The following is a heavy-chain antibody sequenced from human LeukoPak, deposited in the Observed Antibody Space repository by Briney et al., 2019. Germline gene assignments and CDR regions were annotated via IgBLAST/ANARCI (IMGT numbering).Heavy chain of an antibody. J-gene: IGHJ4*02. CDR1: GFTFGDYA. D-gene: IGHD3-10*01. V-gene: IGHV3-49*04. Sequence: GGSLRLSCTGSGFTFGDYALNWVRQAPGEGLEWVGFIRSRAYGGTPEYAASVKGRLIISRDDSKSFAYLQMNSLKTEDTAVYYCSRSGAGRDYLDSWGQGTLVTVSS. CDR3: SRSGAGRDYLDS. CDR2: IRSRAYGGTP.